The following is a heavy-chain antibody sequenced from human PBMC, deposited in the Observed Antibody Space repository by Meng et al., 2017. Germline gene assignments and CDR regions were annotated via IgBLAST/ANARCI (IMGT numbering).Heavy chain of an antibody. J-gene: IGHJ4*02. CDR3: ARGFGSGWYRD. D-gene: IGHD6-19*01. CDR2: INHSGST. CDR1: GGSFSGYY. V-gene: IGHV4-34*01. Sequence: GSLRLSCAVYGGSFSGYYWSWIRQPPGKGLEWIGEINHSGSTNYNPSLKSRVTISVDTSKNQFSLKLSSVTAADTAVYYCARGFGSGWYRDWGQGTLVTV.